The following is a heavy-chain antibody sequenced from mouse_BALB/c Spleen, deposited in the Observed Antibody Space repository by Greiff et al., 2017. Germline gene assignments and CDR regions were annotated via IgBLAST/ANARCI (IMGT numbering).Heavy chain of an antibody. CDR1: GFTFSSYA. D-gene: IGHD1-1*01. J-gene: IGHJ2*01. CDR3: ARGHYYGSSHYFDY. Sequence: EVKLVESGGGLVKPGGSLKLSCAASGFTFSSYAMSWVRQTPEKRLEWVASISSGGSTYYPDSVKGRFTISRDNARNILYLQMSSLRSEDTAMYYCARGHYYGSSHYFDYWGQGTTLTVSS. V-gene: IGHV5-6-5*01. CDR2: ISSGGST.